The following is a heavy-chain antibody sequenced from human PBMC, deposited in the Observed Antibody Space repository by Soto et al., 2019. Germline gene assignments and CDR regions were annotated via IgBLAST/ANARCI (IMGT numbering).Heavy chain of an antibody. V-gene: IGHV3-23*01. J-gene: IGHJ4*02. Sequence: HPGGSLRLSCAASGFTFSRYVMSWVRQAPGKGLEWVSGISGSGGSTYHADSVKGRFTISRDNSKNTLYLQMNGLRAEDTAIYYCAKGKISSGWLLDYWGQGTLVTVYS. CDR3: AKGKISSGWLLDY. CDR1: GFTFSRYV. CDR2: ISGSGGST. D-gene: IGHD6-19*01.